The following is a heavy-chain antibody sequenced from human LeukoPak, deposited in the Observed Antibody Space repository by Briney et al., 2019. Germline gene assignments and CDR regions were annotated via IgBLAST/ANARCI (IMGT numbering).Heavy chain of an antibody. CDR1: GFTVSSTY. Sequence: GGSLRLSCAASGFTVSSTYMSWVRHAPGKGLEWVSVIYSGGTTYYADSVKGRFTISRDNSKNTLYLQMNSLRTEDTAVYYCARDLYDYGSYWGQGTLVTVSS. J-gene: IGHJ4*02. V-gene: IGHV3-66*01. CDR2: IYSGGTT. CDR3: ARDLYDYGSY. D-gene: IGHD4/OR15-4a*01.